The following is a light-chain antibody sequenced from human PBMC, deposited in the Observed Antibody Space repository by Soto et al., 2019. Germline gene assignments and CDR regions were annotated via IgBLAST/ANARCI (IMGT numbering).Light chain of an antibody. J-gene: IGLJ2*01. CDR2: EVT. CDR3: SAYAGNNNPAI. CDR1: SSDVGGHNF. V-gene: IGLV2-8*01. Sequence: QSVLTQPPSASGSPGQSVTISCTGTSSDVGGHNFVSWYQQHPGKAPKFLIYEVTKRPSGVPDRFSGSKSGITASLTVSGLQADDEAYYYCSAYAGNNNPAIFGGGTQLTVL.